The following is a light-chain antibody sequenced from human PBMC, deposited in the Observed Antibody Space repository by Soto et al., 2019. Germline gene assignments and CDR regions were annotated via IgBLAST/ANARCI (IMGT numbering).Light chain of an antibody. Sequence: DIQMTQSPSTLSASVGDRVTITCRASQSIGSWLAWYQQKPGKAPKLLIYKASSLESGVPSRFSGSGSGTECTLTISSLQTDDFATYYCQQYNSYPWTFGLGTKVEIK. CDR1: QSIGSW. CDR2: KAS. J-gene: IGKJ1*01. CDR3: QQYNSYPWT. V-gene: IGKV1-5*03.